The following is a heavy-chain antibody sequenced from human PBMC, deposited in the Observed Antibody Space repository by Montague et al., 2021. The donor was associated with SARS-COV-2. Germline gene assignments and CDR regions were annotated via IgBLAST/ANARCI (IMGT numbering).Heavy chain of an antibody. CDR3: ARQENSSGWFKPDAFDI. J-gene: IGHJ3*02. CDR1: GGSISSSSYY. V-gene: IGHV4-39*01. Sequence: SETLSLTCTVSGGSISSSSYYWGWIRQPPGKGLVWIGSIYYSGSTYSNPSLKSRVTISVDTSKNQFSLKLSSVTAADTAVYYCARQENSSGWFKPDAFDIWGQGTMVTVSS. CDR2: IYYSGST. D-gene: IGHD6-19*01.